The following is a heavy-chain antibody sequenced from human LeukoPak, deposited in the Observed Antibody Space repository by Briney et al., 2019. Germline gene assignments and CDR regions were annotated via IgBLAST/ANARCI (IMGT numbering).Heavy chain of an antibody. CDR2: INHSGST. CDR3: ARSQYAVRGVIQNRYNWFDP. Sequence: SETLSLTCAVYGGSFSGYYWSWIRQPPGKGLEWIGEINHSGSTNYNPSLKSRVTISVDTSKNQFSLKLSSVTAADTAVYYCARSQYAVRGVIQNRYNWFDPWGQGTLVTVSS. J-gene: IGHJ5*02. CDR1: GGSFSGYY. V-gene: IGHV4-34*01. D-gene: IGHD3-10*01.